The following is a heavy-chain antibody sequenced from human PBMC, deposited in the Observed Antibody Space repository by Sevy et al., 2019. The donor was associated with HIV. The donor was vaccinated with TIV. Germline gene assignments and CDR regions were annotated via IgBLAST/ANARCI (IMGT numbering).Heavy chain of an antibody. J-gene: IGHJ4*02. V-gene: IGHV1-46*01. CDR1: GYSFTGYE. D-gene: IGHD2-21*02. Sequence: ASVKVSCKTSGYSFTGYEIHWVRQAPGQGLEWMGLINPSGGSTNYPQKFQGRVVMTRDTSTRTAYMALNSLKSDDTAVYYCASLASCGGDCYYFDYWGQGTLVTVSS. CDR2: INPSGGST. CDR3: ASLASCGGDCYYFDY.